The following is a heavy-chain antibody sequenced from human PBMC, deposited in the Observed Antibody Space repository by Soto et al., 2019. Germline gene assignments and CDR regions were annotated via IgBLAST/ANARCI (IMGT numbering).Heavy chain of an antibody. CDR3: ARAPYYYDSSGYCAY. V-gene: IGHV3-21*01. CDR1: GFTFSSYS. J-gene: IGHJ4*02. Sequence: GGSLRLSCAASGFTFSSYSMNWVRQAPGKGLEWVSSISSSSSYIYYADSVKGRFTISRDNAKNSLYLQMNSLRAEDTAVYYCARAPYYYDSSGYCAYWGQGTLVTVSS. CDR2: ISSSSSYI. D-gene: IGHD3-22*01.